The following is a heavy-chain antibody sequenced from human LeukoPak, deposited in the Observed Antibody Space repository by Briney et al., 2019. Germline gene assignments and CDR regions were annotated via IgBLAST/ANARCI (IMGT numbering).Heavy chain of an antibody. Sequence: SETLSLTCTVSGGSISSYYWSWIRQPPGKGLEWIGYIYYSGSTNYNPSLKSRVTISVDTSKNQFSLKLSSVTAADTAVYYCASSRAYGSGSSSRGRIGYYFDYWGQGTLVTVSS. J-gene: IGHJ4*02. D-gene: IGHD3-10*01. V-gene: IGHV4-59*01. CDR3: ASSRAYGSGSSSRGRIGYYFDY. CDR1: GGSISSYY. CDR2: IYYSGST.